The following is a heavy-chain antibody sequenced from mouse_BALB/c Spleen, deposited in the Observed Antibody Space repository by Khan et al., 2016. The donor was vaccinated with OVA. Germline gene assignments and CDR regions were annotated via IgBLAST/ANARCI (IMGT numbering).Heavy chain of an antibody. CDR2: ISYSGNT. J-gene: IGHJ2*01. V-gene: IGHV3-2*02. CDR1: GYSITTDYA. D-gene: IGHD1-1*01. CDR3: ARVYGGDFDY. Sequence: VQLKQSGPGLVKPSQSLSLTCTVTGYSITTDYAWNWIRQFPGKKLEWMGFISYSGNTNYNPSLKSRISITRDTSKNQFFLQLRSVTTEDTARYYRARVYGGDFDYWGQGTTLTVSS.